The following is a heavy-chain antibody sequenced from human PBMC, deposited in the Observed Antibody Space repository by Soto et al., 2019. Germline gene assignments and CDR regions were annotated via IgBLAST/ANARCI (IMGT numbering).Heavy chain of an antibody. CDR3: ARDRQDYGSGTGMDV. Sequence: GASVKVSCKASGYTFTGYYMHWVRQAPGQGLEWMGWINPNSGGTNYAQKFQGWVTMTRDTSISTAYMELSRLRSDDTAVYYCARDRQDYGSGTGMDVWGQGTTVTVSS. J-gene: IGHJ6*02. CDR1: GYTFTGYY. D-gene: IGHD3-10*01. V-gene: IGHV1-2*04. CDR2: INPNSGGT.